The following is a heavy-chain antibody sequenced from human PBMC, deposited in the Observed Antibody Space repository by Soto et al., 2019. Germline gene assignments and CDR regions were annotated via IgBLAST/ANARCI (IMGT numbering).Heavy chain of an antibody. CDR3: DRDPGDYGSPLGAFDI. V-gene: IGHV4-30-4*01. Sequence: QVQLQESGPGLVKPSQTLSLTCTVSGGYISSGDYFWSWIRQPPGKGLEWIGYISYSGSTSYNPSLQSRVTISVDTSKSQFSLKLTSVTAADTAVYYCDRDPGDYGSPLGAFDIWGQGTMVTVSS. CDR1: GGYISSGDYF. J-gene: IGHJ3*02. CDR2: ISYSGST. D-gene: IGHD4-17*01.